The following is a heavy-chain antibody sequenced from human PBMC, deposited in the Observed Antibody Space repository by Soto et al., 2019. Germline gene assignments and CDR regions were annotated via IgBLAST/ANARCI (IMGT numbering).Heavy chain of an antibody. D-gene: IGHD5-18*01. CDR1: GYTFNTYG. J-gene: IGHJ4*02. Sequence: ASVKVSCKTSGYTFNTYGINWVRQAPGQGLELMGWISAYDGKTTYAEKFQGRVTLTTDTSTSTAYMELRSLRSEDTAVYFCARGAMANFDYWGQGTVVTVSS. V-gene: IGHV1-18*01. CDR3: ARGAMANFDY. CDR2: ISAYDGKT.